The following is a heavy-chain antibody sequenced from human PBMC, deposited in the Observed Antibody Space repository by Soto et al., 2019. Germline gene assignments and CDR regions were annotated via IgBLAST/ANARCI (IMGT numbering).Heavy chain of an antibody. CDR2: VKSKTDGGTT. J-gene: IGHJ4*02. V-gene: IGHV3-15*01. Sequence: PGGSLRLSCAASGFTFSKSWMNWVRQAPGKGLEWVGRVKSKTDGGTTDYVAPVKGRFTISRDESKKTLYLQMNSLKTEETGVYYCTTDDDSSGYYYGDFDYWGQGTLVTVSS. CDR3: TTDDDSSGYYYGDFDY. CDR1: GFTFSKSW. D-gene: IGHD3-22*01.